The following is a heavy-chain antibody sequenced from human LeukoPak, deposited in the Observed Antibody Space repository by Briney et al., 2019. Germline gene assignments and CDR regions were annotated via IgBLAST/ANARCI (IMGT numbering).Heavy chain of an antibody. CDR2: IYTSGST. D-gene: IGHD3-22*01. V-gene: IGHV4-61*02. J-gene: IGHJ4*02. CDR3: ARASYSYDINGWVPFDY. Sequence: SETLSPTCTVSGNSISSGDNYWSWIRQPAGKGLEWIGRIYTSGSTNYNPSLKSRVTISGDTSKNQFSLRLSSVTAADTAVYYCARASYSYDINGWVPFDYWGQGTLVTVSS. CDR1: GNSISSGDNY.